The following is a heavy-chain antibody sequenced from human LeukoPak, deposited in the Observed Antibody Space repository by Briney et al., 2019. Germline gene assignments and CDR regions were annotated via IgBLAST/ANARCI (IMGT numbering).Heavy chain of an antibody. V-gene: IGHV3-7*01. Sequence: GGSLRLSCAASGFTFSSYWMSWVRQAPGKGLEWVANIKQDGSEKYYVDSVKGRFTISRDNSKNTLYLQMNSLRAEDTAVYYCAKDAPTSYSSGWPIDYWGQGTLVTVSS. CDR3: AKDAPTSYSSGWPIDY. CDR1: GFTFSSYW. J-gene: IGHJ4*02. D-gene: IGHD6-19*01. CDR2: IKQDGSEK.